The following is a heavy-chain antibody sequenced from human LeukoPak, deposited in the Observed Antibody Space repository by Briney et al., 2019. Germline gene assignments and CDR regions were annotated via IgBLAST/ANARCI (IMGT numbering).Heavy chain of an antibody. Sequence: GGSLRLSCAASGFTFSRYWMHWVRQAPGKGLVWLSRINTEGGSTNYADSVKGRFTISRGNAKNTLYLQLNSLRADDTAVYYCARGAAPDLYYFDYWAQGTLVTVSS. CDR1: GFTFSRYW. D-gene: IGHD6-13*01. J-gene: IGHJ4*02. CDR2: INTEGGST. CDR3: ARGAAPDLYYFDY. V-gene: IGHV3-74*01.